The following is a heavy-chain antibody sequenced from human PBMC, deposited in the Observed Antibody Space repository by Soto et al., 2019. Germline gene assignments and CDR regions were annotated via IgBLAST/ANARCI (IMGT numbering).Heavy chain of an antibody. CDR2: ISGSGGST. Sequence: GGALRLSCAASGFTLSSYGMHWGRPAPGKGLEWVSAISGSGGSTYYAESVKGRFTISRDNSKNTLYLQMNSLRAEDTPVYYCAKTDYSNYDSDYWGQGTLVTVSS. V-gene: IGHV3-23*01. J-gene: IGHJ4*02. CDR3: AKTDYSNYDSDY. D-gene: IGHD4-4*01. CDR1: GFTLSSYG.